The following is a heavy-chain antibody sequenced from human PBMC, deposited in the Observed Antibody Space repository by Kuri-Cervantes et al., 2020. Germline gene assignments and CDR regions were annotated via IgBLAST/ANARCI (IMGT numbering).Heavy chain of an antibody. V-gene: IGHV1-2*06. CDR3: ARIEGSASSRSD. CDR1: GGTFSSYA. D-gene: IGHD6-13*01. Sequence: ASVKVSCKASGGTFSSYAISWVRQAPGQGLEWLGRVNCNGGGTIYAPKFQGRVTMTRDTSISTAYMELSSLKSADTAMYYCARIEGSASSRSDWGQGTLVPSPQ. CDR2: VNCNGGGT. J-gene: IGHJ4*02.